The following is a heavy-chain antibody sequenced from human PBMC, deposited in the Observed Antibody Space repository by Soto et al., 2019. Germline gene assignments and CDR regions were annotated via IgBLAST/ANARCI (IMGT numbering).Heavy chain of an antibody. Sequence: SETLSLTCTVSGGSISSGDYYWSWIRQPPGKGLEWIGYIYYSGSTYYNPSLKSRVTISVDTSKNQFSLKLSSVTAADTAVYYCARDERYYYGMDVWGQGTTVTVSS. D-gene: IGHD1-1*01. J-gene: IGHJ6*02. CDR3: ARDERYYYGMDV. CDR2: IYYSGST. V-gene: IGHV4-30-4*01. CDR1: GGSISSGDYY.